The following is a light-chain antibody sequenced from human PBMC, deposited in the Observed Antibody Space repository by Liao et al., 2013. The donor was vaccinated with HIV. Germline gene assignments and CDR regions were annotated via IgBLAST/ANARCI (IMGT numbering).Light chain of an antibody. CDR2: DND. J-gene: IGLJ3*02. CDR1: ELPRRY. V-gene: IGLV3-25*01. CDR3: QSADSSGTCPV. Sequence: SYELTQPPSVSVSPGQTATITCSGDELPRRYVYWYQQKAGQVPMLVIYDNDQRPSGIPERFSGSSSGTTVTLTISGAQVEDEADYYCQSADSSGTCPVFGGGTKLTVL.